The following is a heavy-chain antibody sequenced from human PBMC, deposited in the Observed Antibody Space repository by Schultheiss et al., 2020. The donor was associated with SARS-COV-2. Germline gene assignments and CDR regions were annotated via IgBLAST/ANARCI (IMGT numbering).Heavy chain of an antibody. J-gene: IGHJ5*02. V-gene: IGHV4-39*07. CDR2: TYYTGRT. CDR3: ARLAARRGWFDP. Sequence: SETLSLTCTVSGGSISSSSYYWCWIRQPPGKGLEWIGNTYYTGRTYYNPSLKSRVTISVDTSKSQFSLKLSSVNDADTAVYYCARLAARRGWFDPWGQGTVVTVYS. D-gene: IGHD6-6*01. CDR1: GGSISSSSYY.